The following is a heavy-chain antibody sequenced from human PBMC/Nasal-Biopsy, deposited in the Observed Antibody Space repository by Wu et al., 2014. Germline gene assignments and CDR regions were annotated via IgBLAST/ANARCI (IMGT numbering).Heavy chain of an antibody. J-gene: IGHJ4*02. CDR1: GGSVNSDSHY. Sequence: TLSLTCTVSGGSVNSDSHYWGWIRQPPGKGLEWIGSVYYTGTAYYNPSFKSRVTMSVDTSKNQFSLSLNSVTAADTAVYYCARGGGYCSGGSCRPNYFDYWGQGTLVTVSS. CDR2: VYYTGTA. CDR3: ARGGGYCSGGSCRPNYFDY. V-gene: IGHV4-39*07. D-gene: IGHD2-15*01.